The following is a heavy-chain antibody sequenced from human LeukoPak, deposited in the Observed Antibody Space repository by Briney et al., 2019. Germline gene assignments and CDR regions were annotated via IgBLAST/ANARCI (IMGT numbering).Heavy chain of an antibody. V-gene: IGHV3-21*01. Sequence: GSLRLSCTASGFTFSTYSMNWVRQAPGKGLEWVSFIGSSISYISYADSVKGRFTISRDNAKNSLYLQMNSLRAEDTAVYYCAREGYYSGMDVWGQGTTVTVSS. CDR2: IGSSISYI. CDR1: GFTFSTYS. CDR3: AREGYYSGMDV. J-gene: IGHJ6*02.